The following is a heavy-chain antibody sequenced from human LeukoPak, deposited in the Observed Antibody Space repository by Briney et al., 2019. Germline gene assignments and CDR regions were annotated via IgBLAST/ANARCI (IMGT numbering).Heavy chain of an antibody. D-gene: IGHD4-17*01. Sequence: SQTLSLTCTVSGGSISSGGYYWSWIRQHPGKGLEWIGYIYYSGSTYYNPSLNSRVTISVDTSKNQFSLKLSSVTAADTAVYYCARVVTTSNWFDPWGQGTLVTVSS. CDR2: IYYSGST. CDR1: GGSISSGGYY. V-gene: IGHV4-31*03. J-gene: IGHJ5*02. CDR3: ARVVTTSNWFDP.